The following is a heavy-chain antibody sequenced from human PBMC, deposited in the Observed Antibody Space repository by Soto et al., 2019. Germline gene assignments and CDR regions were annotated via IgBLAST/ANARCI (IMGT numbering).Heavy chain of an antibody. CDR1: GGSISSYY. Sequence: ASETLSLTCTVSGGSISSYYWSWIRQPAGKGLEWIGRIYTSGSTNYNPSLKSRVTMSVDTSKNQFSPKLSSVTAADTAVYYCARDSSVVTPGYFDYWGQGTLVTVSS. CDR3: ARDSSVVTPGYFDY. D-gene: IGHD2-21*02. J-gene: IGHJ4*02. CDR2: IYTSGST. V-gene: IGHV4-4*07.